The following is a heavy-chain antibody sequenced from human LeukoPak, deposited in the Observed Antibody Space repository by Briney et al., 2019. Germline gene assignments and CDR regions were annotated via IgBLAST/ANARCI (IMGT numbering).Heavy chain of an antibody. CDR1: GGSISIYH. CDR2: IYKSGNT. D-gene: IGHD1-1*01. V-gene: IGHV4-59*08. Sequence: SETLSLTCTVWGGSISIYHWSWIGQPPGKGREWIGCIYKSGNTYYNTSLKSRVTISADTSNNHCSLRLSSLTAADPAVYYCARHTPGTTSYIWGQGTMVTVSS. J-gene: IGHJ3*02. CDR3: ARHTPGTTSYI.